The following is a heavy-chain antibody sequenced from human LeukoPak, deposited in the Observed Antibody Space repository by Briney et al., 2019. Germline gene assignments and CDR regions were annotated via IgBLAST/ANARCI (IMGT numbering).Heavy chain of an antibody. V-gene: IGHV3-23*01. CDR1: GFTFDDFG. CDR2: ISGSDGST. Sequence: GGSLRLSCAASGFTFDDFGMHWVRQAPGKGLEWVSAISGSDGSTYCADSVKGRFTISRDNSKNTLYLQMNSLRAEDTAVYYCAKIPKSIAAATTEKAWVDYFDYWGQGTLVTVSS. D-gene: IGHD6-13*01. CDR3: AKIPKSIAAATTEKAWVDYFDY. J-gene: IGHJ4*02.